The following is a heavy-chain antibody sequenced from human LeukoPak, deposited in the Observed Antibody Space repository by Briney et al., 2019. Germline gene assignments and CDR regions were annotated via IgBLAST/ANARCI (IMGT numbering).Heavy chain of an antibody. D-gene: IGHD4-17*01. CDR1: GDSITNSY. J-gene: IGHJ5*01. Sequence: SETLSLTCTGSGDSITNSYWNWIRQPPGRGLEWIGRISYGGSTNYNPSLKSRVIISRDTSKNQFSLELTSVTAADTAIYYCAKRIIEARENGDSNWLDPWGQGTLVTVSS. V-gene: IGHV4-59*08. CDR2: ISYGGST. CDR3: AKRIIEARENGDSNWLDP.